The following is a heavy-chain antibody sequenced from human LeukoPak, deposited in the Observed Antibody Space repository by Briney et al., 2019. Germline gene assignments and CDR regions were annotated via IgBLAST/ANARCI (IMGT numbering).Heavy chain of an antibody. CDR2: ISGSGSTI. D-gene: IGHD2-2*01. CDR1: GFTFSSYA. Sequence: KPGGSLRLSCAASGFTFSSYAMSWVRQAPGKGLEWVSYISGSGSTIYYADSVKGRFTISRDNAKNSLYLQMNSLRAEDTAVYYCARSNPAGTYFDYWGRGTLVTVSS. J-gene: IGHJ4*02. V-gene: IGHV3-11*01. CDR3: ARSNPAGTYFDY.